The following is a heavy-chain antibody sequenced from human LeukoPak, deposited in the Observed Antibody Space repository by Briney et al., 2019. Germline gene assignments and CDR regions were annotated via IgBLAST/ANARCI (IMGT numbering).Heavy chain of an antibody. CDR2: ISSNGGST. J-gene: IGHJ4*02. Sequence: GGSLRLSCAASGFTFSSYAMHWVRQAPGKGLEYVSAISSNGGSTYYANSVKGRFTISRDNSKNTLYLQMGSLRAEDMAVYYCARAGVPYDSSGYYDYWGQGTLVTVSS. CDR3: ARAGVPYDSSGYYDY. D-gene: IGHD3-22*01. CDR1: GFTFSSYA. V-gene: IGHV3-64*01.